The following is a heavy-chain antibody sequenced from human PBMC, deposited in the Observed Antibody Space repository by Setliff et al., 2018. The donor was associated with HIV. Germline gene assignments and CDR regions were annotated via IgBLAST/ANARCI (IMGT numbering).Heavy chain of an antibody. D-gene: IGHD4-17*01. CDR3: ARDIWAYGLMGS. Sequence: PSETLSLTCTVADGSISTGSYYWGWIRQPPGKGLEWIGSIYYSGSTYYNPSLKSRVTLSLDNSKNQFSLKLTSVTAADTAVYYCARDIWAYGLMGSWGQGTLVTVSS. CDR1: DGSISTGSYY. V-gene: IGHV4-39*07. CDR2: IYYSGST. J-gene: IGHJ5*02.